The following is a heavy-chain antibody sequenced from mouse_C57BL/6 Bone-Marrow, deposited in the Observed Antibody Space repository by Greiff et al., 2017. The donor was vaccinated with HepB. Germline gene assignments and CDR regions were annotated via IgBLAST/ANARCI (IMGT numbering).Heavy chain of an antibody. CDR1: GYTFTSYW. CDR2: IYPGSGST. V-gene: IGHV1-55*01. D-gene: IGHD1-1*01. J-gene: IGHJ3*01. Sequence: QVQLQQSGAELVKPGASVKMSCKASGYTFTSYWITWVKQRPGQGLEWIGDIYPGSGSTNYNEKFKSKATLTVDTSSSPAYMQLSRLTSEDSAVYYCARNYYGSSPFAYWGQGTLVTVSA. CDR3: ARNYYGSSPFAY.